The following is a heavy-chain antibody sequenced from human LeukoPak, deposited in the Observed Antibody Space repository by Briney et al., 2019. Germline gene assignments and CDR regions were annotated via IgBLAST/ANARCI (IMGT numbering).Heavy chain of an antibody. CDR2: IYYSGST. CDR3: ARASEYNYGFDY. D-gene: IGHD5-18*01. J-gene: IGHJ4*02. Sequence: SETLSLTCTVSGGSISSYYWSWIRQAPGKGREWIGYIYYSGSTNYNPSLKGRVTISVGTSKTQFSLKLNSLTAADTAVYYCARASEYNYGFDYWGQGTLVTVSS. V-gene: IGHV4-59*01. CDR1: GGSISSYY.